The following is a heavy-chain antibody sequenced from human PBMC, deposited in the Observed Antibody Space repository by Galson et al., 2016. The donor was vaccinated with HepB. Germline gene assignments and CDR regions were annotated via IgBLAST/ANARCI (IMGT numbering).Heavy chain of an antibody. V-gene: IGHV3-23*01. CDR1: GFNFDNYA. Sequence: SLRLSCAASGFNFDNYAMGWVRQAPGKGLEWVSSISGSGESTFYTDSVRGRFTVSRDKSKNTLYLLMIGLRAEDTALYYCAKDRSVVVIPYFDSWGQGTLVSVSS. D-gene: IGHD2-21*01. CDR3: AKDRSVVVIPYFDS. CDR2: ISGSGEST. J-gene: IGHJ4*02.